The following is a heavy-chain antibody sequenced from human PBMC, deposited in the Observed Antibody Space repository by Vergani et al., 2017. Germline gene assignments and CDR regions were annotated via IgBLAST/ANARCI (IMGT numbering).Heavy chain of an antibody. CDR3: AKEVRQQLVWSRYYYYYGMDV. V-gene: IGHV3-23*01. CDR1: GFTFSSYA. Sequence: EVQLLESGGGLVQPGGSLRLSCAASGFTFSSYARSWVLQAPGKGLEWVSAISGSGGSTYYADSVKGRFTISRDNSKNTLYLQMNSLRAEDTAVYYCAKEVRQQLVWSRYYYYYGMDVWGQGTTVTVSS. D-gene: IGHD6-13*01. CDR2: ISGSGGST. J-gene: IGHJ6*02.